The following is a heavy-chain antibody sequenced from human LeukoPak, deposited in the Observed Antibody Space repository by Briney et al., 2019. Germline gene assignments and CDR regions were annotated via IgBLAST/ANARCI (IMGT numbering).Heavy chain of an antibody. J-gene: IGHJ4*02. CDR1: GFTFSSYW. CDR2: INQDGTVK. V-gene: IGHV3-7*03. Sequence: GGSLRLSCAASGFTFSSYWMSWVRQAPGEGLEWVAKINQDGTVKAYVDSVRGRFTISRDNAKNSLCLQMNSLRAEDTAVYYCARGPLIAAAGTWWGQGTLVTVSS. CDR3: ARGPLIAAAGTW. D-gene: IGHD6-13*01.